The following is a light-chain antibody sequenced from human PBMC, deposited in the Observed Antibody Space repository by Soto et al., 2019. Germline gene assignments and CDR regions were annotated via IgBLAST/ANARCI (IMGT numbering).Light chain of an antibody. CDR3: QKYDSAPFT. CDR2: SAS. CDR1: QDIGYF. V-gene: IGKV1-27*01. Sequence: DIQMTQSPSSLSASVGDRVTITCRACQDIGYFLTWYQQIPGKVPKLIIYSASSLFSGAPSRFSGSGSGTDFTLTIFNLQPDDVATYYFQKYDSAPFTFGPGTRVEIK. J-gene: IGKJ3*01.